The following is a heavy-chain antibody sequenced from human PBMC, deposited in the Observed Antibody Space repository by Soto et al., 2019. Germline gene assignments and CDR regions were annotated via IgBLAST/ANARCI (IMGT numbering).Heavy chain of an antibody. CDR1: GGSVSSGSYY. CDR3: ARDSGESAVAGMNWFDP. V-gene: IGHV4-61*01. Sequence: SETLSLTCTVSGGSVSSGSYYWSWIRQPPGKGLEWIGYIYYSGSTNYNPSLKSRVTISVDTSKNQFSLKLSSVTAADTAVYYCARDSGESAVAGMNWFDPWGQGTLGTVS. CDR2: IYYSGST. J-gene: IGHJ5*02. D-gene: IGHD6-19*01.